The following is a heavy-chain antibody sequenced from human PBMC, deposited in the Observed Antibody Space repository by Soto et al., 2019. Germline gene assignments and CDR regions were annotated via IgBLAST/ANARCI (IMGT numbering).Heavy chain of an antibody. D-gene: IGHD1-1*01. J-gene: IGHJ5*02. CDR3: VRDGTKTLRDWFDP. V-gene: IGHV4-4*07. CDR2: IYATGTT. Sequence: SAPLSLTCTVSGASISGFCWSWTRLSAGEGLEWIGRIYATGTTGYNPSLRRRVMMSVDTSRRQFSRKLRSVTAAGTAVYYCVRDGTKTLRDWFDPWGQG. CDR1: GASISGFC.